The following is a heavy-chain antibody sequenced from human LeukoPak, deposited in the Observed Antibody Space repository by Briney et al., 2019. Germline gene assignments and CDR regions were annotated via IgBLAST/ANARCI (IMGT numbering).Heavy chain of an antibody. D-gene: IGHD3-10*01. CDR3: ARERGGSGSYRDY. CDR2: IYYRGST. Sequence: SSETLSLTCTVSGGSISSSSYYWGWIRQPPGKGLEWIGSIYYRGSTYYNPSLQSRVTISVDTSKNQFSLKVSSVTAADTAVYYCARERGGSGSYRDYWGQGTLVTVSS. V-gene: IGHV4-39*07. J-gene: IGHJ4*02. CDR1: GGSISSSSYY.